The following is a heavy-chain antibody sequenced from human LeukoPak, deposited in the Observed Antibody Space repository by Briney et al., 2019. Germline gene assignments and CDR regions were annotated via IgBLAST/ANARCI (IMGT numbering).Heavy chain of an antibody. V-gene: IGHV1-69*05. CDR1: GGTFSSYA. CDR3: ARDLRGYYDSPPGD. CDR2: IIPIFGTA. D-gene: IGHD3-22*01. Sequence: SVKVSCKASGGTFSSYAISWVRQAPGQGLEWMGRIIPIFGTANYAQKFQGRVTITTDESTSTAYMELSGLRSEDTAVYYCARDLRGYYDSPPGDWGQGTLVTVSS. J-gene: IGHJ4*02.